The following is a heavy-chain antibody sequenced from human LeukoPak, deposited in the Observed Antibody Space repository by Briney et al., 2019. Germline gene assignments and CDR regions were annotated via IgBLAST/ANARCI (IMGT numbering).Heavy chain of an antibody. Sequence: GASVKVSCKASGYTFTSYGISWVRQAPGQGLEWMGWISGYNGNTNYAQKLQGRVTMTTDTSTSTAYMELRSLRSDDTAVYYCARGDYGDFKSLFDYWGQEPWSPSPQ. V-gene: IGHV1-18*01. CDR2: ISGYNGNT. D-gene: IGHD4-17*01. CDR1: GYTFTSYG. CDR3: ARGDYGDFKSLFDY. J-gene: IGHJ5*01.